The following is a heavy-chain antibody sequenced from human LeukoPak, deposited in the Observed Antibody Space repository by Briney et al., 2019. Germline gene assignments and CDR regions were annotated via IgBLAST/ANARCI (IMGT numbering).Heavy chain of an antibody. V-gene: IGHV3-7*01. J-gene: IGHJ3*02. CDR3: ARASFPLMYYYGSGKPNGDAFDI. D-gene: IGHD3-10*01. CDR2: IKQDGSEK. CDR1: GFTFSSYW. Sequence: PGGSLRLSCAASGFTFSSYWMSWVRQAPGKGLEWVANIKQDGSEKYYVDSVKGRFTISRDNAKNSLYLQMNSLRAEDTAVYYCARASFPLMYYYGSGKPNGDAFDIWGQGTMVTVSS.